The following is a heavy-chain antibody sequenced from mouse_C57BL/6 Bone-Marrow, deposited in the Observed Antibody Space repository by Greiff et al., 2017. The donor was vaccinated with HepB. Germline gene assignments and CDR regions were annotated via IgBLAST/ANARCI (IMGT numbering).Heavy chain of an antibody. J-gene: IGHJ2*01. V-gene: IGHV1-76*01. Sequence: QVQLQQSGAELVRPGASVKLSCKASGYTFTDYYINWVKQRPGQGLEWIARIYPGSGNTYYNEKFKGKATLTAEKSSSTAYMQLSSLTSEDSAVYFCARDDGEFLYYFDYWGQGTTLTVSS. CDR1: GYTFTDYY. CDR2: IYPGSGNT. CDR3: ARDDGEFLYYFDY. D-gene: IGHD2-12*01.